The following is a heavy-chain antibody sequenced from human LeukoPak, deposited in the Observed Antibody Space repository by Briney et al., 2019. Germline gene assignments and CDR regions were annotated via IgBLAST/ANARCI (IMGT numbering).Heavy chain of an antibody. D-gene: IGHD6-19*01. J-gene: IGHJ5*02. CDR1: GFTVSSNY. Sequence: GGSLRLSCAASGFTVSSNYMSWVRQAPGKGLEWVSVIYSGGSTYYADSVKGRFTISRDNSKNTLYLQMNSLRAEDTAVNYCARGFIAVANNWFDPWGQGTLVTVSS. CDR2: IYSGGST. CDR3: ARGFIAVANNWFDP. V-gene: IGHV3-66*01.